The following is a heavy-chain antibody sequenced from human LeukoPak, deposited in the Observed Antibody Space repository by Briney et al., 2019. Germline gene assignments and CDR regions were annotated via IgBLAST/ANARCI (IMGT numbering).Heavy chain of an antibody. Sequence: PGGSLRLSCAASGFTFSSYWMSWVRQAPGKGLEWVANIKQDGSEKYYVDSVKGRFTISRDNAKNSLYLQMNSLRAEDTAVYYCARGGGLLWFGESYWGQGTLVTVSS. D-gene: IGHD3-10*01. J-gene: IGHJ4*02. CDR1: GFTFSSYW. CDR3: ARGGGLLWFGESY. V-gene: IGHV3-7*01. CDR2: IKQDGSEK.